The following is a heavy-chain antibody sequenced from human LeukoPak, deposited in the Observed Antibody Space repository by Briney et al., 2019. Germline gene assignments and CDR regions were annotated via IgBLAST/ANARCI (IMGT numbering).Heavy chain of an antibody. CDR3: ARRRYYDGSGYLE. V-gene: IGHV4-39*01. D-gene: IGHD3-22*01. Sequence: SETLSLTCSVSGDSISRSDSYWDWIRQPPGKGLEWIGTIYYSGRTYYSPSLNSRVTMSVDTSSNQFSLNLRSVTAADTAVYYCARRRYYDGSGYLEWGQGALLSVSS. J-gene: IGHJ1*01. CDR1: GDSISRSDSY. CDR2: IYYSGRT.